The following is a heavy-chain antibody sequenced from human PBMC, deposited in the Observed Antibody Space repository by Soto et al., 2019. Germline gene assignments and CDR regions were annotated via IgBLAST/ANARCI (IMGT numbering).Heavy chain of an antibody. D-gene: IGHD3-9*01. J-gene: IGHJ6*02. CDR1: GFTFSSYS. Sequence: KTGGSLRLSCAASGFTFSSYSMNWVRQAPGKGLEWVSSISSSSSYIYYADSVKGRFTISRDNAKNSLYLQMNSLRAEDTAVYYCARDLLNHYDILTGWGYYYYGMDVWGQGTTVTVSS. CDR3: ARDLLNHYDILTGWGYYYYGMDV. CDR2: ISSSSSYI. V-gene: IGHV3-21*01.